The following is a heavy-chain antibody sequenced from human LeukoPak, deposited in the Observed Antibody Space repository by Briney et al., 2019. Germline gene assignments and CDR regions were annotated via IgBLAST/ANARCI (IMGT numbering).Heavy chain of an antibody. V-gene: IGHV4-30-2*01. D-gene: IGHD2-2*01. J-gene: IGHJ4*02. CDR2: IYHSGST. CDR1: GGSISSGGYY. CDR3: AREEGCSSTSCYGGRLRGPFDY. Sequence: SETLSLTCTVSGGSISSGGYYWSWIRQPPGKGLEWIGYIYHSGSTYYNPSLKSRVTISVDTSKNQFSLKLSSVTAADTAVYYCAREEGCSSTSCYGGRLRGPFDYWGQGTLVTVSS.